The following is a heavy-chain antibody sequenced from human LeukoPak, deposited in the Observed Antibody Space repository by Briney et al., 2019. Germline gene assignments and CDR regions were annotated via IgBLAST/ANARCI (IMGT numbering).Heavy chain of an antibody. CDR1: GYSISSGYY. J-gene: IGHJ4*02. Sequence: SETLSLTCTVSGYSISSGYYWGWIRQPPGKGLEWIGSIYYSGSTYYNPSLKSRVTISVDTSKNQFSLKLSSVTAADTAVYYCARLNWEPYYFDYWGQGTLVTVSS. D-gene: IGHD7-27*01. CDR3: ARLNWEPYYFDY. CDR2: IYYSGST. V-gene: IGHV4-38-2*02.